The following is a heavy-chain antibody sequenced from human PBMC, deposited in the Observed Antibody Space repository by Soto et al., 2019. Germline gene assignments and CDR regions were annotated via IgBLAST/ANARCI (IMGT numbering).Heavy chain of an antibody. CDR2: ISSSGSTI. CDR1: GFTFSSYE. CDR3: ARRGDPYCSGGSCYPGYYYYGMDV. D-gene: IGHD2-15*01. J-gene: IGHJ6*02. Sequence: VQLVESGGGVVQPGRSLRLSCAASGFTFSSYEMNWVRQAPGKGLEWVSYISSSGSTIYYADSVKGRFTISRDNAKNSLYLQMNSLRAEDTAVYYCARRGDPYCSGGSCYPGYYYYGMDVWGQGTTVTVSS. V-gene: IGHV3-48*03.